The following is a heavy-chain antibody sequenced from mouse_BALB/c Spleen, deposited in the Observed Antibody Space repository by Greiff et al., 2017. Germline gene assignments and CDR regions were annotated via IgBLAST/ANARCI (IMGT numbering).Heavy chain of an antibody. V-gene: IGHV1-9*01. CDR2: ILPGSGST. Sequence: QVQLKQSGAELMKPGASVKISCKATGYTFSSYWIEWVKQRPGHGLEWIGEILPGSGSTNYNEKFKGKATFTADTSSNTAYMQLSSLTSEDSAVYYCARWDEGFAYWGQGTLVTVSA. D-gene: IGHD4-1*01. CDR3: ARWDEGFAY. CDR1: GYTFSSYW. J-gene: IGHJ3*01.